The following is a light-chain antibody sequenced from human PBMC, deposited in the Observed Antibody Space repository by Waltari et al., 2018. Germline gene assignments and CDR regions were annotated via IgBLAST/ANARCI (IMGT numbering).Light chain of an antibody. J-gene: IGLJ3*02. Sequence: SYDLTQPPSVSVSPGQTGTITCSGDKLGDKYVPWYQQKSGQSPALVIYQDNKRPQGIPARFSGSNSGNTATLTISGTQAMDDADYYCQSWYSSTGVFGGGTKLTVL. V-gene: IGLV3-1*01. CDR3: QSWYSSTGV. CDR1: KLGDKY. CDR2: QDN.